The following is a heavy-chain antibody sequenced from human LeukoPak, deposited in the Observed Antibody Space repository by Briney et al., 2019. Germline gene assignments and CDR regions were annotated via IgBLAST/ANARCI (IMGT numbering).Heavy chain of an antibody. J-gene: IGHJ4*02. V-gene: IGHV3-21*01. CDR1: GFTFSTYT. CDR3: AREIDY. Sequence: GGSLRLSCAASGFTFSTYTMNWVRQAPGKGLEWVSCIYSTSSYIYYADSVKGRFIISRDNAKNSLYLQMNSLRVEDTAVYYCAREIDYWGQGTLVTVSS. CDR2: IYSTSSYI.